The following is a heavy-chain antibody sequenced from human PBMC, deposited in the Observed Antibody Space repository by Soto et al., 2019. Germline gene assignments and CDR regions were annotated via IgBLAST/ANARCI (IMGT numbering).Heavy chain of an antibody. D-gene: IGHD3-10*01. CDR2: IYYSGST. CDR1: GGSISSSSYY. Sequence: PSETLSLTCTVSGGSISSSSYYWGWIRQPPGKGLEWIGSIYYSGSTYYNPSLKSRVTISVDTSKNQFSLKLSSVTAADTAVYYCARQSYGSGFHRDYYYGMDVWGQGTTVTVSS. V-gene: IGHV4-39*01. CDR3: ARQSYGSGFHRDYYYGMDV. J-gene: IGHJ6*02.